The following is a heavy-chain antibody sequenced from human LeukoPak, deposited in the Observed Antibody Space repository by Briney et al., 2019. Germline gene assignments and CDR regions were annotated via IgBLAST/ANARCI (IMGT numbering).Heavy chain of an antibody. D-gene: IGHD6-19*01. J-gene: IGHJ4*02. CDR2: IYRDGST. CDR1: GSTVSTDY. Sequence: GGSLRLSCAASGSTVSTDYMSWIRQAPGKGLEWVSSIYRDGSTYYVDFVKGRFTISRDNPKNTLYLQMNSLRAEDTAVYYCVRSEQWTGYFDYWGQGTLVTVSS. V-gene: IGHV3-53*01. CDR3: VRSEQWTGYFDY.